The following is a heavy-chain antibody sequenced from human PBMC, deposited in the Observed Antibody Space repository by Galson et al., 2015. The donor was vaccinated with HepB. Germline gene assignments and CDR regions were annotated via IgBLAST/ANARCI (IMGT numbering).Heavy chain of an antibody. V-gene: IGHV1-69*13. Sequence: SVKVSCKASGGTFSSYAISWVRQAPGQGLEWMGGIIPIFGTANYAQKFQGRVTITADESTSTAYMELSSLRSEDTAVYYCARAPRSPYQPTETDEYYYYYMDVWGKGTTVTVSS. CDR3: ARAPRSPYQPTETDEYYYYYMDV. J-gene: IGHJ6*03. CDR2: IIPIFGTA. CDR1: GGTFSSYA. D-gene: IGHD4-17*01.